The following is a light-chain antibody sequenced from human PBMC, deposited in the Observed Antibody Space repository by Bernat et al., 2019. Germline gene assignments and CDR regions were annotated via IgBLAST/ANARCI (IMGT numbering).Light chain of an antibody. CDR2: QDT. J-gene: IGLJ3*02. CDR3: QAWDSSAAV. Sequence: SYELTQPPSVSVSPGQTASITCSGDKLGNKYACWYQQKPGQSPVLIIYQDTRRPSGTPERFSGSHSWNTATLTISGTQAKDEADYCCQAWDSSAAVFGGGTKLTVL. CDR1: KLGNKY. V-gene: IGLV3-1*01.